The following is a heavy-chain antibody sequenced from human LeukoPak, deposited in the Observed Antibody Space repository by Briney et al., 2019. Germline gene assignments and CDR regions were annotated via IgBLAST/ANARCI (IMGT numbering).Heavy chain of an antibody. J-gene: IGHJ5*02. Sequence: SETLSLTCTVSGGSISSYYWNWIRQPAGKGLEWIGRIYSSGSTNYNPSLKSRVTMSVDTSKNQFSLKLSSVTAADTAVYYCARRGVGTNWFDPWGQGTLVTVSS. CDR1: GGSISSYY. D-gene: IGHD7-27*01. CDR3: ARRGVGTNWFDP. V-gene: IGHV4-4*07. CDR2: IYSSGST.